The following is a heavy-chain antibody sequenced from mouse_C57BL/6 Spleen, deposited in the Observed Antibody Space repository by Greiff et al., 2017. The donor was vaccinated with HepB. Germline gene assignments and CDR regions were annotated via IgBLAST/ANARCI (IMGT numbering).Heavy chain of an antibody. CDR1: GYTFTSYW. J-gene: IGHJ3*01. Sequence: QVQLQQSGAELVRPGSSVKLSCKASGYTFTSYWMDWVKQRPGQGLEWIGNIYPSDSETHYNQKFKDKATLTVDKSSSTAYMQLSSLTSEDSAVYYCARGDLGSSSFAYWGQGTLVTVSA. CDR2: IYPSDSET. V-gene: IGHV1-61*01. D-gene: IGHD1-1*01. CDR3: ARGDLGSSSFAY.